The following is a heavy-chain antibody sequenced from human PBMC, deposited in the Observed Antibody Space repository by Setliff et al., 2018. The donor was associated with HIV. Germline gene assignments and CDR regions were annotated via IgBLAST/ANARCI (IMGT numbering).Heavy chain of an antibody. CDR1: GGSNSGDY. D-gene: IGHD2-2*01. V-gene: IGHV4-4*09. J-gene: IGHJ4*02. CDR3: APINWYQPIFDF. CDR2: IHTSGRT. Sequence: SETLSLTCTVSGGSNSGDYWSWIRQPPGKGLEWIGYIHTSGRTNYNYPFKTRATISRDTSKNQFSLRLSSVTATDTAMYYCAPINWYQPIFDFWGQGTLVTVSS.